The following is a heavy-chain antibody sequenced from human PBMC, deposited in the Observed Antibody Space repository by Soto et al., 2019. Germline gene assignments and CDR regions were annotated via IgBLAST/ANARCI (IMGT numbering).Heavy chain of an antibody. V-gene: IGHV4-39*01. J-gene: IGHJ4*02. CDR2: IYYSGST. CDR3: ARRGSGGIAVAGTSFDY. Sequence: PSETLSLTCTVSGGSISSSIYYWGWIRQPPGKGLEWIGTIYYSGSTYYNPSLKSRVTISVDTSKNQFSLKLSSVTAADTAVYYCARRGSGGIAVAGTSFDYWGQGTLVTVSS. D-gene: IGHD6-19*01. CDR1: GGSISSSIYY.